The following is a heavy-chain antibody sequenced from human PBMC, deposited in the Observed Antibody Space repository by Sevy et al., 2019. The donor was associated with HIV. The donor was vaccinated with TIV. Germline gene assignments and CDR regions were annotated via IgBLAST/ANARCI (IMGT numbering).Heavy chain of an antibody. CDR3: AKGMGGRVGADSVPDY. Sequence: GGSLRLSCAASGFTFDDYTMHWVRQAPGKGLEWVSLISWDGGSTYYADSVKGRFTISRDNSKNSLYLQMNSLRTEDTALYYCAKGMGGRVGADSVPDYWGQGTLVTVSS. J-gene: IGHJ4*02. CDR2: ISWDGGST. CDR1: GFTFDDYT. D-gene: IGHD1-26*01. V-gene: IGHV3-43*01.